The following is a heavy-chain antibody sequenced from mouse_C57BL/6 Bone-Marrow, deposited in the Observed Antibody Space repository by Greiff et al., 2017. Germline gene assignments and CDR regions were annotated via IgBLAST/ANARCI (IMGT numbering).Heavy chain of an antibody. CDR1: GYTFTSYW. J-gene: IGHJ3*01. CDR2: IDPSGSYT. CDR3: ARDNYYYGSSPAWFAY. D-gene: IGHD1-1*01. V-gene: IGHV1-50*01. Sequence: QVQLKQPGAELVKPGASVKLSCKASGYTFTSYWMPWVKQRPGQGLEWIGEIDPSGSYTNYNQKFKGKATLTVDTSSSTAYMQLSSLTSEDSAVYYCARDNYYYGSSPAWFAYWGQGTLVTVSA.